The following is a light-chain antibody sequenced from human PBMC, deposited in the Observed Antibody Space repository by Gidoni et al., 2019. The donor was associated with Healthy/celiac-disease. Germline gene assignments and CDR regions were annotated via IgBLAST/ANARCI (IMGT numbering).Light chain of an antibody. CDR3: QQYNSYPLT. J-gene: IGKJ4*01. CDR1: QSISNW. Sequence: DIQMTQSPSTLSASVGDRVTITCRASQSISNWLAWYQQKPGKAPKLLIYKASSLESGVPSKFSGSGSGTEFTLSISSLQPDDSATYYCQQYNSYPLTFXGXTKVEIK. V-gene: IGKV1-5*03. CDR2: KAS.